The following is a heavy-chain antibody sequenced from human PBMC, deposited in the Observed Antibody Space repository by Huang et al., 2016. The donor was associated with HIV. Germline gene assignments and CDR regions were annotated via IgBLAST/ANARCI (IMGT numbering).Heavy chain of an antibody. CDR1: GDSVSSHY. D-gene: IGHD6-19*01. CDR2: VYDSGTP. Sequence: QVRLQESGPGLVKPSETLSLSCTVSGDSVSSHYWGWIRHPPGTGLEWIGTVYDSGTPKYNPRLKSRITISVDTSKNGFSLNITSVSAADTAMYFCVRDQGRLAVGGIDNWFDPWGQGALVTVSS. CDR3: VRDQGRLAVGGIDNWFDP. V-gene: IGHV4-59*02. J-gene: IGHJ5*02.